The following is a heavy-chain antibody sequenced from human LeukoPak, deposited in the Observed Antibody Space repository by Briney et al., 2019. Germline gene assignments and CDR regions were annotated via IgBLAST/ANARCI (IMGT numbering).Heavy chain of an antibody. J-gene: IGHJ4*02. Sequence: ASVKVSCKASGYTFTSYYMHWVRQAPGQGLEWMGIINPSGGSTSYAQKFQGRVTMTRDTSTSTVYMELSSLRSEDTAAYYCARDGHLDSGGSCYYYWGQGTLVTVSS. V-gene: IGHV1-46*01. CDR2: INPSGGST. CDR1: GYTFTSYY. CDR3: ARDGHLDSGGSCYYY. D-gene: IGHD2-15*01.